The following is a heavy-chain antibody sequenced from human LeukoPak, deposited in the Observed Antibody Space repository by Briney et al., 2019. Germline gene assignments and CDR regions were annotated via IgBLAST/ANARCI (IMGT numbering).Heavy chain of an antibody. Sequence: SETLSLTCAVYVGSLSGYYWSWIRQPPGKGRDWIGEINNSGSTNYNPSLKSRVTISVDTSKNQFSLKLSSVTAADTAVYYCARRYDYVWGSYRYSWTPYFDYWGQGTLVTVSS. D-gene: IGHD3-16*02. CDR1: VGSLSGYY. CDR2: INNSGST. J-gene: IGHJ4*02. V-gene: IGHV4-34*01. CDR3: ARRYDYVWGSYRYSWTPYFDY.